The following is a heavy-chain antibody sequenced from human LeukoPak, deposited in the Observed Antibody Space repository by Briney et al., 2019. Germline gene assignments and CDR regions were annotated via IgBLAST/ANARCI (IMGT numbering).Heavy chain of an antibody. CDR1: GGSISSYY. V-gene: IGHV4-4*02. CDR3: ASALPFQLVH. CDR2: IYHSGNT. Sequence: PSETLSLTCTVSGGSISSYYWSWVRQPPGKGLEWIGEIYHSGNTNYNPSLKSRVTMSVDKSKNQFSKLSSVTAADTAVYYCASALPFQLVHWGQGTLVTVSS. D-gene: IGHD6-13*01. J-gene: IGHJ4*02.